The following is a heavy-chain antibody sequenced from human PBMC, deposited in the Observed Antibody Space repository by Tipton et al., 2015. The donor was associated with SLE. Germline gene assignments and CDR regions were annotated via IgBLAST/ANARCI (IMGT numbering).Heavy chain of an antibody. CDR1: GFTFSSYW. D-gene: IGHD1-14*01. J-gene: IGHJ4*02. Sequence: SLRLSCAASGFTFSSYWMHWVRQAPGKGLVWVSRINSDGSSTTYADSVKGRFTISRDNAKSSLFLQMNSLRVEDTALYYCTNGVGKWGQGTPVTVSS. CDR2: INSDGSST. CDR3: TNGVGK. V-gene: IGHV3-74*01.